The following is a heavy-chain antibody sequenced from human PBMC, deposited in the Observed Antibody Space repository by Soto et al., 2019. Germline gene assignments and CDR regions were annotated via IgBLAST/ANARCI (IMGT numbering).Heavy chain of an antibody. CDR2: IYYSGST. Sequence: SETLSLTCTVSGGSISSGGYYWSWIRQHPGKGLEWIGYIYYSGSTYYNPSLKSRVTISVDTSKNQFSLKLSSVTAADTAVYYCAREARLVVVPAAIDYYYYGMDVWGQGTTVNVSS. V-gene: IGHV4-31*03. D-gene: IGHD2-2*02. CDR1: GGSISSGGYY. CDR3: AREARLVVVPAAIDYYYYGMDV. J-gene: IGHJ6*02.